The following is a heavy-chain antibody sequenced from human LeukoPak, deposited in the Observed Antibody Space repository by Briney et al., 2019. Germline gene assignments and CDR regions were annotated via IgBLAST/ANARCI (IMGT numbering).Heavy chain of an antibody. CDR3: ARDNRGFDY. J-gene: IGHJ4*02. CDR1: GFSFSNYA. V-gene: IGHV3-48*02. CDR2: ITSSSSTI. Sequence: GFLRLSCAASGFSFSNYAMSWVRQAPGKGLEWVSYITSSSSTIYYADSVKGRFTVSRDNAKNSLYLQMNSLRDEDTAMYYCARDNRGFDYWGQGTLVTVSS. D-gene: IGHD7-27*01.